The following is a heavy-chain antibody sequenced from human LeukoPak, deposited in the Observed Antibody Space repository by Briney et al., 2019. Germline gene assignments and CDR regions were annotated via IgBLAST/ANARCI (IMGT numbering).Heavy chain of an antibody. J-gene: IGHJ3*02. CDR2: IDPSDSYT. V-gene: IGHV5-10-1*01. CDR1: GYSFTSYW. CDR3: ARHVSDILTGHAFDI. Sequence: GESLKISCKGSGYSFTSYWISWVRQMPGKGLEWMGRIDPSDSYTNYCPSFQGHVTISADKSISTAYPQWSSLKASDTAMYYCARHVSDILTGHAFDIWGQGTMVTVSS. D-gene: IGHD3-9*01.